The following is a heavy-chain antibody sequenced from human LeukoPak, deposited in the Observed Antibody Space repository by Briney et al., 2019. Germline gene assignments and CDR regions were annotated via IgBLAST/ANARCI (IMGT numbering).Heavy chain of an antibody. CDR1: GGSFSGYY. CDR3: ARPICSGGSCYGPFDY. Sequence: PSETLSLTCAVYGGSFSGYYWSWIRQPPGKGLEWIGEINHSGSTNYNPSLKSRVTISVDTSKNQFSLKLSSATAADTAVYYCARPICSGGSCYGPFDYWGQGTLVTVSS. V-gene: IGHV4-34*01. CDR2: INHSGST. D-gene: IGHD2-15*01. J-gene: IGHJ4*02.